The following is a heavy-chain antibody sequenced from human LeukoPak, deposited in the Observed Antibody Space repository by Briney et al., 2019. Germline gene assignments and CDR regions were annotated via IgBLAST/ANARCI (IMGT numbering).Heavy chain of an antibody. D-gene: IGHD4-11*01. CDR3: ARSGGLQKFDY. CDR1: GFTFSSYW. V-gene: IGHV3-30-3*01. CDR2: ISYDGNTI. J-gene: IGHJ4*02. Sequence: GGSLRLSCAASGFTFSSYWMNWVRQAPGKGLQWVAVISYDGNTIHYADSVKGRFIISRDTSKNTLYLQMNSLRAEDTAVYYCARSGGLQKFDYWGRGTLVTVSS.